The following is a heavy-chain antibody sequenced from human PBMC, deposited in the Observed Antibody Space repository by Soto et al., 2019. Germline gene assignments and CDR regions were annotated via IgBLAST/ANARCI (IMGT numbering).Heavy chain of an antibody. D-gene: IGHD3-22*01. Sequence: QPGGSLRLSCAASGFTFGSYDMHWVRQATGKGLEWVSAIGTAGDTYYPGSVKGRFTISRENAKNSLYLQMNSLRAEDTAVYYCARYDSSGYYWPYYYYGMDVWGQGTTVTVAS. CDR3: ARYDSSGYYWPYYYYGMDV. CDR1: GFTFGSYD. V-gene: IGHV3-13*04. J-gene: IGHJ6*02. CDR2: IGTAGDT.